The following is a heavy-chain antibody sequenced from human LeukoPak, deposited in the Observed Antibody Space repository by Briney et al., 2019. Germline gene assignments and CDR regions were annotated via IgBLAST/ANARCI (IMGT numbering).Heavy chain of an antibody. J-gene: IGHJ3*02. Sequence: PSETLSLTCTVSGGSISSSSYYWGWIRQPPGKGLEWIGSIYYSGSTYYNPSLKSRVTISVDTSKNQFSLKLSSVTAADTAVYYCARGPRRITYYYDSSPKRAFDIWGQGTMVTVSS. CDR1: GGSISSSSYY. V-gene: IGHV4-39*07. CDR2: IYYSGST. D-gene: IGHD3-22*01. CDR3: ARGPRRITYYYDSSPKRAFDI.